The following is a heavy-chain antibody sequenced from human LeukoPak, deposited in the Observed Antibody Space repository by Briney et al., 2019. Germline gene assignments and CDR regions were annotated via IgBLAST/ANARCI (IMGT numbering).Heavy chain of an antibody. D-gene: IGHD5-18*01. Sequence: SETLSLTCTVSGGSISSSSYYWGWIRQPPGKGLEWIGSIYHSGSTYYNPSLKSRVTISVDTSKNQFSLKLSSVTAADTAVYYCVRATAAIGLDYWGQGTLVTVSS. CDR3: VRATAAIGLDY. J-gene: IGHJ4*02. CDR2: IYHSGST. V-gene: IGHV4-39*07. CDR1: GGSISSSSYY.